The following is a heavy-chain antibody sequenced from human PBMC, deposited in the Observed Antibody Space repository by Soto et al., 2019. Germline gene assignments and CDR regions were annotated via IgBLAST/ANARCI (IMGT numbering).Heavy chain of an antibody. D-gene: IGHD3-10*01. J-gene: IGHJ6*02. CDR3: AIGGGQIYYKGLDV. V-gene: IGHV3-11*01. CDR2: ISGTGDTK. Sequence: GGSLRLSCAASGLFFIDHYLSWIRPAPGKALECVAYISGTGDTKYYADSVTGRFTISRDNPKNSLYLQMNSPRPEDAAVYYCAIGGGQIYYKGLDVWGQGTTVTVSS. CDR1: GLFFIDHY.